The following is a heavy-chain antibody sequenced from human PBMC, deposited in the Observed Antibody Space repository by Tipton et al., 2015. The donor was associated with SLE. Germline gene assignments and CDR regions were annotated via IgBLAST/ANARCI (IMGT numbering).Heavy chain of an antibody. Sequence: TLSLTCSVSTYSISNGHYWAWVRQPPGKGLEWIGTVYHTGNTYYNPSLKSRVTISVDTSKNQFSLKLSSVTAADTAVYYCARGTIAARRLDYWGQGTLVTVSS. CDR2: VYHTGNT. CDR1: TYSISNGHY. J-gene: IGHJ4*02. D-gene: IGHD6-6*01. V-gene: IGHV4-38-2*02. CDR3: ARGTIAARRLDY.